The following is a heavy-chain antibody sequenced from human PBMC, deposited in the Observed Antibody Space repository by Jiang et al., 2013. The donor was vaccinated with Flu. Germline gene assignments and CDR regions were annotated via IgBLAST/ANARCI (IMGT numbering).Heavy chain of an antibody. D-gene: IGHD6-19*01. J-gene: IGHJ3*02. CDR2: IYYSGST. CDR3: ARFGYSSGWYDTRLFSDAFDI. Sequence: SGSGLVKPSETLSLTCTVSGGSISSYYWSWIRQPPGKGLEWIGYIYYSGSTNYNPSLKSRVTISVDTSKNQFSLKLSSVTAADTAVYYCARFGYSSGWYDTRLFSDAFDIWGQGTMVTVSS. CDR1: GGSISSYY. V-gene: IGHV4-59*01.